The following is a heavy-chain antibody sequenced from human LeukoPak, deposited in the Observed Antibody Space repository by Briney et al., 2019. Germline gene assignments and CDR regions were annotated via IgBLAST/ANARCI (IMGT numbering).Heavy chain of an antibody. CDR3: ARSRFPYYRLSGADYYYMDV. J-gene: IGHJ6*03. CDR2: IIPIFGTT. D-gene: IGHD3-10*01. Sequence: ASVKVSCKASGYTFTSYAMNWVRQAPGQGLEWMGGIIPIFGTTNYAQKFQGRVTITADKSTTTTYMQLSSLRSEDTAVYYCARSRFPYYRLSGADYYYMDVWAKGTTVTVSS. V-gene: IGHV1-69*06. CDR1: GYTFTSYA.